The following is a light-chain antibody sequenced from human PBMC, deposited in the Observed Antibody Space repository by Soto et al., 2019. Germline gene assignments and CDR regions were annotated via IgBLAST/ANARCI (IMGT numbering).Light chain of an antibody. J-gene: IGKJ1*01. CDR2: KTS. CDR1: QSISTW. CDR3: QQYNTYSPWT. V-gene: IGKV1-5*03. Sequence: DIQMTQSPSTLSASVGDRVTITCRASQSISTWLAWYQRKPGRAPNLLIYKTSSLERGVPSRFSGSGSGTEFTLTISSLQPDDFATYYCQQYNTYSPWTFGQGTKVEIK.